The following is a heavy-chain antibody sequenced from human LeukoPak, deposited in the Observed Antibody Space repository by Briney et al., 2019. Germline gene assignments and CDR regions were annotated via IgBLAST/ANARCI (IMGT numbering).Heavy chain of an antibody. CDR3: ARDRGRSTVTMGTYSDY. D-gene: IGHD4-17*01. CDR2: IYHSGST. J-gene: IGHJ4*02. Sequence: SETLSLTCTVSGYSISSGYYWGWIRQPPGKGLEWIGSIYHSGSTYYNPSLKSRVTISVDTSKNQFSLKLSSVTAADTAVYYCARDRGRSTVTMGTYSDYWGQGTLVTVSS. CDR1: GYSISSGYY. V-gene: IGHV4-38-2*02.